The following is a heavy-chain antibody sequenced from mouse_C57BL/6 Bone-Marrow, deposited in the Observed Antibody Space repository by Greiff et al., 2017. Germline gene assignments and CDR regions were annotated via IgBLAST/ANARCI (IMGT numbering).Heavy chain of an antibody. Sequence: EVHLVESGGGLVQPGGSMKLSCGASGFTFSNYWMNWVRQSPEKGLEWVAQIRLKSDNYATHYAESVKGRFTISRDDYKSSVDLQMNNLRAADTGIYYCTGDDGYYDYWGQGTTLTVSS. CDR1: GFTFSNYW. V-gene: IGHV6-3*01. CDR3: TGDDGYYDY. J-gene: IGHJ2*01. D-gene: IGHD2-3*01. CDR2: IRLKSDNYAT.